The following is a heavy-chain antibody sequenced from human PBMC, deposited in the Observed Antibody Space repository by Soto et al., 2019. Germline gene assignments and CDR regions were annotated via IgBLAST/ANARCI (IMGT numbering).Heavy chain of an antibody. CDR1: GFTFSSYA. CDR3: EKTYSSSGYPQGY. CDR2: ISGSGGST. J-gene: IGHJ4*02. V-gene: IGHV3-23*01. D-gene: IGHD6-13*01. Sequence: GGSLRLSCAASGFTFSSYAMSWVRQAPGKGLEWVSAISGSGGSTYYADSVKGRFTSSRDNSKNTLYLQMNSLRAEDTAVYYSEKTYSSSGYPQGYGGQGTLVTVS.